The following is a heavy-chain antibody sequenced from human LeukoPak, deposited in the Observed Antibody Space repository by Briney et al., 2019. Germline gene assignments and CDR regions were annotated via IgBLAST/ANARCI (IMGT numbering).Heavy chain of an antibody. V-gene: IGHV4-39*01. CDR1: RGSLSTTSYY. Sequence: SETLSLTCTVPRGSLSTTSYYWAWIRQPPGKGLEWIGSIPHSGSTYYNPSLKSRVTISGDTSTNQFSLRLSSVTAADTAVHYCVRLTFYYDGSGYYFDSWGQGTLVAVSS. D-gene: IGHD3-22*01. J-gene: IGHJ4*02. CDR2: IPHSGST. CDR3: VRLTFYYDGSGYYFDS.